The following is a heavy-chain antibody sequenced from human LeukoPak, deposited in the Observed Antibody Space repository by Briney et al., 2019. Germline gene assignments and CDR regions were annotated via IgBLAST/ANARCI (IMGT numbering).Heavy chain of an antibody. V-gene: IGHV4-59*08. CDR1: GGSISNYY. CDR3: ARHGRWVGPAGY. Sequence: SETLSLTCTVSGGSISNYYWSWIRQPPGKGLEWIGYIYHSGSTNYNPSLKSRVTISVDTSKNQFSLKLSSVTAADTAVYYCARHGRWVGPAGYWGQETLVTVSS. CDR2: IYHSGST. J-gene: IGHJ4*02. D-gene: IGHD4-23*01.